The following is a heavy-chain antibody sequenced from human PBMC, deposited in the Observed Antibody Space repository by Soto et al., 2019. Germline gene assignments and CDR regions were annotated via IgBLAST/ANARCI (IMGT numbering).Heavy chain of an antibody. D-gene: IGHD5-12*01. CDR3: AGCRDGCNYHFDY. Sequence: QVQLQQWGAGLLKPSETLSLTCAVYGGSLSGYYWSWIRQPPGKGLEWSGEINHSGSTNYNPSLKGRVSISVDMSKKRVALRLSAVTAADTAVYYCAGCRDGCNYHFDYWGQGTLVPVSS. CDR2: INHSGST. CDR1: GGSLSGYY. J-gene: IGHJ4*02. V-gene: IGHV4-34*01.